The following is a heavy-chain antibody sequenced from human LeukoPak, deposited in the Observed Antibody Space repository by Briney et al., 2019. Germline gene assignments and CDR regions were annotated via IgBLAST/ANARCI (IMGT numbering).Heavy chain of an antibody. D-gene: IGHD6-13*01. CDR2: ISSSSSYI. J-gene: IGHJ4*02. Sequence: GGSLRLSXAASGFTFSSYSMNWVRQSPGKGLEWVSSISSSSSYIYYADSVKGRFTISRDNAKNSLYLQMNSLRAEDTAVYYCARKPGIAAAGTKEADYWGQGTLVTVSS. V-gene: IGHV3-21*01. CDR1: GFTFSSYS. CDR3: ARKPGIAAAGTKEADY.